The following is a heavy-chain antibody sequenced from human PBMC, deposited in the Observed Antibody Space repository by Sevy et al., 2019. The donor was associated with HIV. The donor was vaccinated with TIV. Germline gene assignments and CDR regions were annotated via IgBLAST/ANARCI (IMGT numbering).Heavy chain of an antibody. Sequence: GGSLRLSCAASGFTFSSYSMNWVRQAPGKGLEWVSSISSRSSYIYYADSVKDRFTISRDNAKNTLYLQMKSLRAEDTAVYYCVVCYYDSSGYYNAFDIWGQGTMVTVSS. CDR3: VVCYYDSSGYYNAFDI. V-gene: IGHV3-21*01. CDR1: GFTFSSYS. J-gene: IGHJ3*02. CDR2: ISSRSSYI. D-gene: IGHD3-22*01.